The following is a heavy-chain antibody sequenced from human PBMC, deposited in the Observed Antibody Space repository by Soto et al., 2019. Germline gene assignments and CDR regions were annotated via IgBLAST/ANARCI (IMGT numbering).Heavy chain of an antibody. J-gene: IGHJ4*02. CDR3: ARILMNYYRLDY. CDR1: GGSISSYY. D-gene: IGHD3-10*01. V-gene: IGHV4-59*08. Sequence: SETLSLTCTVSGGSISSYYWSWIRQPPGKGLEWIGYIYYSGSTNYNPSLKSRAGISVDSSKSQVSLKLTSVTAADTAVYFCARILMNYYRLDYWGQGALVTVSS. CDR2: IYYSGST.